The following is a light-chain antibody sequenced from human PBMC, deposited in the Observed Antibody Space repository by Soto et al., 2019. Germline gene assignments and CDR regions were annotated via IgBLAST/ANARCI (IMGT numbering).Light chain of an antibody. Sequence: QPVLTQSPSASASLGASVKLTCTLSSGHSSYAIAWHQQQPEKGPRYLMKLNSDGSHSKGDGIPDRFSGSSSGAERYLTISSLQSEGEADYYCQTWGTGIRVFGGGTQLTVL. CDR1: SGHSSYA. CDR2: LNSDGSH. J-gene: IGLJ7*01. CDR3: QTWGTGIRV. V-gene: IGLV4-69*01.